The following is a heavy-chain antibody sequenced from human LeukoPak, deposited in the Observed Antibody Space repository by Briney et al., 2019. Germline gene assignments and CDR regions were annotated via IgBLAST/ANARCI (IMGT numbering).Heavy chain of an antibody. V-gene: IGHV3-9*01. CDR2: ISWNSGSI. D-gene: IGHD1-26*01. CDR3: AKDYEWELPVDY. J-gene: IGHJ4*02. Sequence: PGRSLRLSCAASGFTFDDYAMHWVRQAPGKGLEWVSGISWNSGSIGYADSVKGRFTISRDNSKNTLYLQMNSLRAEDTAVYYCAKDYEWELPVDYWGQGTLVTVSS. CDR1: GFTFDDYA.